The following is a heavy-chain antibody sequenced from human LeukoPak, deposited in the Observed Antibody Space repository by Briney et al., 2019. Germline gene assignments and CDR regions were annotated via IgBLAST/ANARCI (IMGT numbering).Heavy chain of an antibody. CDR2: ISSSGSTI. CDR1: GFTFSSYE. D-gene: IGHD1-1*01. V-gene: IGHV3-48*03. J-gene: IGHJ6*03. Sequence: HPGGSLRLSCAASGFTFSSYEMNWVRQAPGKGLEWVSYISSSGSTIYYADSVKGRFTISRDNAKNSLYLQMNSLRAEDTAVYYCARGPVHNYYMDVWGKGTTVTVSS. CDR3: ARGPVHNYYMDV.